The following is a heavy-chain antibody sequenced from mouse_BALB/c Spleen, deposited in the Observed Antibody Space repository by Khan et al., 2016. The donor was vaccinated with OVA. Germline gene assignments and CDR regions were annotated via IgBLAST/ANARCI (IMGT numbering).Heavy chain of an antibody. CDR1: GYTFTSYW. D-gene: IGHD2-14*01. CDR3: ARRTTGYAMDY. CDR2: INPSTGYT. J-gene: IGHJ4*01. Sequence: QVQLKESGAELAKPGASVKMSCKASGYTFTSYWMHWVKQRPGQGLEWIGYINPSTGYTEYNQRFKDKATLTADKSSSTAYMQLSSLTSDDSAVYYCARRTTGYAMDYWGQGTSVTVSS. V-gene: IGHV1-7*01.